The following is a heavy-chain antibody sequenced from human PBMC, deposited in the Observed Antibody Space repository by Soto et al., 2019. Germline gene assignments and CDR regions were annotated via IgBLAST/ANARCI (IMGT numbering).Heavy chain of an antibody. CDR2: IYYSGST. CDR3: ARQTGIAAAGSRYYYYYYMDV. D-gene: IGHD6-13*01. J-gene: IGHJ6*03. Sequence: SETLSLTCTVSGGSISSYYWSWIRQPPGKGLEWIGYIYYSGSTNYNPSLKSRVTISVDTSKNQFSLKLSSVTAADTAVYYCARQTGIAAAGSRYYYYYYMDVWGKGTTVTVSS. V-gene: IGHV4-59*08. CDR1: GGSISSYY.